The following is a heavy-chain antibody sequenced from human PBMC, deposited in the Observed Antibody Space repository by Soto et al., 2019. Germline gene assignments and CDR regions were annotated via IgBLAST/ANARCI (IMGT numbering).Heavy chain of an antibody. CDR1: GYTFTSYA. V-gene: IGHV1-3*01. CDR3: AGGAIFGVVTLGAFDI. Sequence: QVPLVQSGAEVKKPGASVKVSCKASGYTFTSYAMHWVRQAPGQRLEWMGWINAGNGNTKYSQKFQGRVTITRDTPTSTAYMELSSLRSEDTAVYYCAGGAIFGVVTLGAFDIWGQGTMVTVSS. CDR2: INAGNGNT. J-gene: IGHJ3*02. D-gene: IGHD3-3*01.